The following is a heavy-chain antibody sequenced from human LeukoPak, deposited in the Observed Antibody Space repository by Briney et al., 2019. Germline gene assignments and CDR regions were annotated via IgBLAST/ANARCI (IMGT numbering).Heavy chain of an antibody. J-gene: IGHJ6*04. CDR1: GFTFSSYA. CDR3: VKDLQAWTTVTPRDSLNYGMDV. V-gene: IGHV3-64D*06. D-gene: IGHD4-11*01. CDR2: ISSNGGST. Sequence: GGSLRLSCSASGFTFSSYAMHWVRQAPGKGLEYVSAISSNGGSTYYADSVKGRFTISRDNSKNTLYLQMSSLRAEDTAVYYCVKDLQAWTTVTPRDSLNYGMDVWGKGTTVTVSS.